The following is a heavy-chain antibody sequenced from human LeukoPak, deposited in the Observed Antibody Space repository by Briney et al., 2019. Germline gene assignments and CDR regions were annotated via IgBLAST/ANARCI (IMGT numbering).Heavy chain of an antibody. D-gene: IGHD6-19*01. J-gene: IGHJ6*02. CDR3: ARDVPYSSGWSYYYYYGMDV. CDR2: INPSGGST. Sequence: ASVKVSCKASGYTFTSYYMHWVRQAPGQGLEWMGIINPSGGSTSYAQKFQGRVTMTRDTSTSTVYMELSSLRPEDTAVYYCARDVPYSSGWSYYYYYGMDVWGQGTTVTVSS. CDR1: GYTFTSYY. V-gene: IGHV1-46*01.